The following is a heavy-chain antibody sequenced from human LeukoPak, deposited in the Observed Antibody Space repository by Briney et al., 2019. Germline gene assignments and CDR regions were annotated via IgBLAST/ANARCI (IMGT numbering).Heavy chain of an antibody. D-gene: IGHD3-22*01. J-gene: IGHJ4*02. CDR1: GGSISPYY. V-gene: IGHV4-59*01. CDR2: IYYSGST. CDR3: ARDLYYYDSSGYYIFDY. Sequence: SETLSLTCTVSGGSISPYYWSWIRQPPGKGLEWIGYIYYSGSTNYNPSLKSRVTISVDTSKNQFSLKLSSVTAADTAVYYCARDLYYYDSSGYYIFDYWGQGTLVTVSS.